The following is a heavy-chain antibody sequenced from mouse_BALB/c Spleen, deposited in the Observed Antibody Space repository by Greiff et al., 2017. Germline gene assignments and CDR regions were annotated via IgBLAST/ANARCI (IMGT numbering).Heavy chain of an antibody. D-gene: IGHD2-4*01. CDR1: GFAFSSYD. J-gene: IGHJ4*01. Sequence: DVKLVESGGGLVKPGGSLKLSCAASGFAFSSYDMSWVRQTPEKRLEWVAYISSGGGSTYYPDTVKGRFTISRDNAKNTLYLQMSSLKSEDTAMYYCARHERLRPNYYAMDYWGQGTSVTVSS. CDR2: ISSGGGST. CDR3: ARHERLRPNYYAMDY. V-gene: IGHV5-12-1*01.